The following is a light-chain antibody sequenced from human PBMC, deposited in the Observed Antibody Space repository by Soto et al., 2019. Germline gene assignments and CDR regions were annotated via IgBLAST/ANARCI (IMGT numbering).Light chain of an antibody. Sequence: DVQMTQSPSSLSAFVGDRVTITCRASQGIAPYLAWFQQKPGKVPKLLMYATSTLQSGVPYRFSGSGTGTDFTLTINSLQPEDVGTYYCQKYNSAPLTFGGGTKVEIK. J-gene: IGKJ4*01. CDR1: QGIAPY. CDR3: QKYNSAPLT. V-gene: IGKV1-27*01. CDR2: ATS.